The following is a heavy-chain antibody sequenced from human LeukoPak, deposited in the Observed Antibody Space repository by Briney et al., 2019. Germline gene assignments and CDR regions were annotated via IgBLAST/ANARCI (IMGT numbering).Heavy chain of an antibody. CDR2: ISPDGSTT. CDR3: AREYSNSSGRAFDY. CDR1: GFTFSNYW. D-gene: IGHD6-6*01. J-gene: IGHJ4*02. V-gene: IGHV3-74*01. Sequence: GGSLRLSCAASGFTFSNYWMHWVRQGPGKGLAWVSRISPDGSTTTYADSVKGRFIISRDSAQNTVYLQMSSLRLEDTAVYYCAREYSNSSGRAFDYWGQGTLVTASS.